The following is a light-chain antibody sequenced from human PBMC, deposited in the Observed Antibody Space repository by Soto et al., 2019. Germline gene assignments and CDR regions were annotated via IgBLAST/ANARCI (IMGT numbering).Light chain of an antibody. Sequence: EIVLTQSPGTLSLSPGERATLSCRASQSVTSSYLAWYQLKPGQAPRLVIYGASSRATGIPDRFSGSGSGTDFTLTISRLVPEDFAVYSCQQYSSSPWTFGQGTKVEIK. CDR1: QSVTSSY. V-gene: IGKV3-20*01. CDR2: GAS. J-gene: IGKJ1*01. CDR3: QQYSSSPWT.